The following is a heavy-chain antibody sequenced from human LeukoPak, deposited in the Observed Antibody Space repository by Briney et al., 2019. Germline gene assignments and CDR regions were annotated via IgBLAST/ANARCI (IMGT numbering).Heavy chain of an antibody. CDR2: INPNSGGT. CDR1: GYTFTGYY. D-gene: IGHD1-26*01. V-gene: IGHV1-2*02. CDR3: ARDHQDSGSYQPTYYYYYMDV. J-gene: IGHJ6*03. Sequence: ASVKVSCKASGYTFTGYYMHWVRQAPGQGLEWMGWINPNSGGTNYAQKFQGRVTMTRDTSISTAYMELSRLRSDDTAVYYCARDHQDSGSYQPTYYYYYMDVWGKGTTVTISS.